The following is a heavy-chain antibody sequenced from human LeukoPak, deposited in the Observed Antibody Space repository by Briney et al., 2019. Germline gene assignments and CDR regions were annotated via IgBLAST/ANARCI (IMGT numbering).Heavy chain of an antibody. Sequence: SETLSLTCAVSGGSISSSNWWSWVRQPPGKGLEWIGEIYHSGSTNYNPSLKSRVTISVAKSKNQFSLKLSSVTAADTAVYYCARNHPIRGAFDIWGQGTMVTVSS. CDR1: GGSISSSNW. V-gene: IGHV4-4*02. J-gene: IGHJ3*02. D-gene: IGHD1-14*01. CDR3: ARNHPIRGAFDI. CDR2: IYHSGST.